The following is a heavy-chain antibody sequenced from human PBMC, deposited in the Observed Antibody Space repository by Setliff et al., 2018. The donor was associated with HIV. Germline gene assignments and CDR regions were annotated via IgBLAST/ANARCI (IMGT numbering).Heavy chain of an antibody. D-gene: IGHD4-17*01. J-gene: IGHJ4*02. CDR1: GYSISNTGHY. CDR2: IYHTGDT. Sequence: PSETLSLTCVVSGYSISNTGHYWGWIRQPPGKGLEWIGSIYHTGDTYDNPSLKNRVTISRDTSKDRFSLNLRSVTAADTATYYCARHKTHDYDGNSVYFDFWGQGILVTVSS. CDR3: ARHKTHDYDGNSVYFDF. V-gene: IGHV4-38-2*01.